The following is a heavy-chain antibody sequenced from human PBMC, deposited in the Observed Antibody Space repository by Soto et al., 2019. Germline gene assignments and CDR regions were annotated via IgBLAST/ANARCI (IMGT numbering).Heavy chain of an antibody. CDR2: ISGSGATT. D-gene: IGHD6-13*01. CDR1: GITFIADA. CDR3: AKSFSSNVYDYFDN. Sequence: GGSLRLSCAASGITFIADAMSWVRQAPGQGLEWFSAISGSGATTYYADSVKGRFTISRDKSKNTLYLQMNSLRAEDTALYYCAKSFSSNVYDYFDNWGQGSLVTVSS. V-gene: IGHV3-23*01. J-gene: IGHJ4*02.